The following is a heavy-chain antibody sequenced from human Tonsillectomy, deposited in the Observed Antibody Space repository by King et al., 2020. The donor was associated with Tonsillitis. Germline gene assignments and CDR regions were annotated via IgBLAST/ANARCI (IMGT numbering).Heavy chain of an antibody. J-gene: IGHJ4*02. CDR1: GFTFSDYY. V-gene: IGHV3-11*01. Sequence: VQLVESGGGLVKPGGSLRLSCAASGFTFSDYYMSWFRQAPGKGLEWVSYISSSGGTIYYADSVKGRFTISRDNAKNSLYLQMNSLRADDTAVHYCARGREYYYDRPDYFDYWGQGTLVTVSS. CDR3: ARGREYYYDRPDYFDY. D-gene: IGHD3-22*01. CDR2: ISSSGGTI.